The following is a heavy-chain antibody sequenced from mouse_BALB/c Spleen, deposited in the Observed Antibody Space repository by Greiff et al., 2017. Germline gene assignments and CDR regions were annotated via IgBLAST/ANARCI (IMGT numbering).Heavy chain of an antibody. V-gene: IGHV1S22*01. CDR3: ARLYGNYFFDY. J-gene: IGHJ2*01. CDR2: IYPGSGST. D-gene: IGHD2-1*01. Sequence: LQQPGSELVRPGASVKLSCKASGYTFTSYWMHWVKQRPGQGLEWIGNIYPGSGSTNYDEKFKSKATLTVDTSSSTAYMQLSSLTSEDSAVYYCARLYGNYFFDYWGQGTTLTVSA. CDR1: GYTFTSYW.